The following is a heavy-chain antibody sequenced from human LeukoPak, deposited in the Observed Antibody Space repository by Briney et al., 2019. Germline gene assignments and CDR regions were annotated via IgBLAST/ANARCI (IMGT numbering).Heavy chain of an antibody. CDR3: ARDLAGQWLVRAVEYYYYYGMDV. Sequence: GASVKVSCKASGYTFTSYGISWVRQAPGQGLEWMGWISAYNGNTNYAQKLQGRVTMTTDTSTSTAYMELRSLGSDDTAVYYCARDLAGQWLVRAVEYYYYYGMDVWGQGTTVTVSS. D-gene: IGHD6-19*01. CDR2: ISAYNGNT. V-gene: IGHV1-18*01. J-gene: IGHJ6*02. CDR1: GYTFTSYG.